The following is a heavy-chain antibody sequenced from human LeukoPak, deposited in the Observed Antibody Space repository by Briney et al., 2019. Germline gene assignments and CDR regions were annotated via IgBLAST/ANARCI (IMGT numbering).Heavy chain of an antibody. V-gene: IGHV4-59*01. CDR2: IYYSGST. CDR1: GGSISSYY. J-gene: IGHJ4*02. Sequence: PETLSLTCTVSGGSISSYYWSWIRQPPGKGLEWIGYIYYSGSTNYNPSLKSRVTISVDTSKNQFSLKLSSVTAADTAVYYCARGPSGSYFDYWGQGTLVTVSS. CDR3: ARGPSGSYFDY. D-gene: IGHD1-26*01.